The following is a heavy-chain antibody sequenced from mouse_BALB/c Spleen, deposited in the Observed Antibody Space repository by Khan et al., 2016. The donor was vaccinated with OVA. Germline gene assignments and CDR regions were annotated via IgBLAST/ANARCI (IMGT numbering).Heavy chain of an antibody. CDR2: IWAGGST. CDR3: ARAFYNGAWFAY. Sequence: QVQLKQSGPGLVAPSQTLSITCTVSGFSLSNYGVHWVRQPPGKGLEWLGAIWAGGSTNNNSAPMSRLSISKEDSKGQVFLKMNSLQTDDPAMYYCARAFYNGAWFAYWGQGTLVTVSA. J-gene: IGHJ3*01. V-gene: IGHV2-9*02. CDR1: GFSLSNYG. D-gene: IGHD1-3*01.